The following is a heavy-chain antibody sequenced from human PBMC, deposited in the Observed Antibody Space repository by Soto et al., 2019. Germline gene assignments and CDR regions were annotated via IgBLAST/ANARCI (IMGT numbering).Heavy chain of an antibody. J-gene: IGHJ4*02. Sequence: SETLSLTCTVSGASVSSGSFYWSWIRQPPGKGLEWIGFIYNSVTFNYNSSLKSRVTISVDTSNHQFSLKLRSVTAADTAVHFCARVPLGYSSSHHFDFWGQGALVTVSS. CDR2: IYNSVTF. CDR1: GASVSSGSFY. V-gene: IGHV4-61*01. D-gene: IGHD6-6*01. CDR3: ARVPLGYSSSHHFDF.